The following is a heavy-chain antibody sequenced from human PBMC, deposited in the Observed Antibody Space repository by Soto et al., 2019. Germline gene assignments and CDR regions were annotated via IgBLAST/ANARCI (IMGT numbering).Heavy chain of an antibody. D-gene: IGHD2-21*02. J-gene: IGHJ4*02. CDR2: VNPSGGHT. V-gene: IGHV1-46*01. Sequence: QVQLMQSGAEVKKPGASVKVSCKASGDTFTDYYIHWVRQAPGQGLEWMGTVNPSGGHTTYAQHFLGRVTSASDTSASPSYLELTSLTSGDTAVYYCARGGPVVVVTAAWDYWGQGTLVTVSS. CDR3: ARGGPVVVVTAAWDY. CDR1: GDTFTDYY.